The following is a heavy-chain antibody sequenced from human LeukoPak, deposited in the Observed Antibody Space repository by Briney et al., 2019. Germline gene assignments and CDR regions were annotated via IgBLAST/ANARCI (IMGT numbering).Heavy chain of an antibody. CDR3: ARDNSLTGFDY. D-gene: IGHD1-14*01. CDR2: INPNSGGT. V-gene: IGHV1-2*02. J-gene: IGHJ4*02. Sequence: ASVKVSCKASGYTFTGYYIHWVRQAPGQGLEWMGWINPNSGGTYYVQKFQGRITMTRDTSIGTTYMELSRLGSDDTAFYYCARDNSLTGFDYWGQGTLVTVSS. CDR1: GYTFTGYY.